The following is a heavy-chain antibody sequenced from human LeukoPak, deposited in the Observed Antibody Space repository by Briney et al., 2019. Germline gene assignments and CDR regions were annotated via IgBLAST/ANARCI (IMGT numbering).Heavy chain of an antibody. Sequence: PSETLSLTCAVYGVSFSGYYWSWIRQPPGKGLEWIGEINHSGSTNYNPSLKSRVTISVDTSKNQFSLKLSSVTAADTAVYYCARLAGDQSSVDYWGQGTLVTVSS. CDR3: ARLAGDQSSVDY. CDR2: INHSGST. CDR1: GVSFSGYY. V-gene: IGHV4-34*01. J-gene: IGHJ4*02. D-gene: IGHD7-27*01.